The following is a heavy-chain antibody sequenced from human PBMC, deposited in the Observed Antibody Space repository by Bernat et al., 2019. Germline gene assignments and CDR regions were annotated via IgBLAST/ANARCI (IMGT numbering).Heavy chain of an antibody. Sequence: QVQLVESGGGVVQPGRSLRLSCAASGFTFSSYAMHWVRQAPGKGLEWVAVISYDGSNKYYADSVKGRFTISRDNSKNTLYLQMNSLRAEDTAVYYCGREAAGTIDYWGQGTLVTVSS. CDR2: ISYDGSNK. D-gene: IGHD6-13*01. V-gene: IGHV3-30-3*01. CDR1: GFTFSSYA. J-gene: IGHJ4*02. CDR3: GREAAGTIDY.